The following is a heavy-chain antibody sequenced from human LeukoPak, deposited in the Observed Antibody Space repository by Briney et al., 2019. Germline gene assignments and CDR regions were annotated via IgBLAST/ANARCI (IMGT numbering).Heavy chain of an antibody. V-gene: IGHV3-33*06. CDR1: GFTFSSYG. D-gene: IGHD2-8*01. CDR2: IWYDGSNK. J-gene: IGHJ3*02. Sequence: GGSLRLSCAASGFTFSSYGIHLVRHAPGKGLEWVAVIWYDGSNKYYADSVKGRFTISRDNSKNTLYLQMNSLRAKDTAVYYGAKAPYCTNGVCYAFDIWGQGTMVTVSS. CDR3: AKAPYCTNGVCYAFDI.